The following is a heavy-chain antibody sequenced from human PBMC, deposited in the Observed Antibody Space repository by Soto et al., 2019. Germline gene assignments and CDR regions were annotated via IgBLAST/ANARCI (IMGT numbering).Heavy chain of an antibody. J-gene: IGHJ5*02. CDR1: GGTFSSYA. Sequence: SVKVSCKASGGTFSSYAISWVRQAPGQGLEWMGGIIPIFGTANYAQKFQGRVTITSDKSTSTAYMELSSLRSEDTAVYYCARDKAYPIAAAGTYWFDPWGQGTLVTVSS. D-gene: IGHD6-13*01. V-gene: IGHV1-69*06. CDR2: IIPIFGTA. CDR3: ARDKAYPIAAAGTYWFDP.